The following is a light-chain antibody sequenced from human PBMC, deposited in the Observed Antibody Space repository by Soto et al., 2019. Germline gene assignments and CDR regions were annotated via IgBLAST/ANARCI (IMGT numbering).Light chain of an antibody. V-gene: IGLV2-11*01. J-gene: IGLJ1*01. CDR3: CSYAGSYALYV. Sequence: ARTKAGSGSGVHGEAVTISCTETSSDFGGDDFVSWYQHHPAKAPKLMIYDVSKRPSGVPDRFSGSKSGNTASLTISGLQAEDEADYYCCSYAGSYALYVFGTGTKVTVL. CDR1: SSDFGGDDF. CDR2: DVS.